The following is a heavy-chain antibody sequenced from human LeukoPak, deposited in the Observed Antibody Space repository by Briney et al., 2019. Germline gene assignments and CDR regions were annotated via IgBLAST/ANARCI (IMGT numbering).Heavy chain of an antibody. J-gene: IGHJ4*02. V-gene: IGHV5-51*01. Sequence: GESLKISCKGSGYSFTNWIAWVRQMPGEGLEWMGIIHPRDSDTRYSPPFQGQVTISVDKSISTAYLQWNSLKASETAMYYCARQDGFALFYFDYWGQGTLVTVSS. CDR3: ARQDGFALFYFDY. CDR1: GYSFTNW. D-gene: IGHD3-10*01. CDR2: IHPRDSDT.